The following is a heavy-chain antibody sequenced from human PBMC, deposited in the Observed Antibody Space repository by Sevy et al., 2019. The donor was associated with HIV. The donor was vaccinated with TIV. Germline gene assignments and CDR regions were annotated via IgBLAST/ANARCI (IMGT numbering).Heavy chain of an antibody. Sequence: SETLSLTCTVSGGSFISDHWNWFRQPPGRGLEWIGNVYSTGGTNYNPSLKNRVTISVDRTKNQFSLKLTSVTAADTAVYYCARRNDFDIWGQGTMVTVSS. CDR2: VYSTGGT. V-gene: IGHV4-59*08. CDR3: ARRNDFDI. CDR1: GGSFISDH. J-gene: IGHJ3*02.